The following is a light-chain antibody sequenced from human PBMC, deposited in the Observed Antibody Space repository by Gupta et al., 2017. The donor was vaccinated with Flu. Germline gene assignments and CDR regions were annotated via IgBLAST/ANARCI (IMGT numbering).Light chain of an antibody. Sequence: EIMLTQSPATLSVSLGERVTVSCRASQSISNNLAWYQQKPGQPPRLLIYNSYTRATDIPARFSGAGSGTDFTLTMDSLRSEDFAVYYCQHYSDGPPWTFGPGTKVDLK. V-gene: IGKV3-15*01. CDR3: QHYSDGPPWT. CDR2: NSY. CDR1: QSISNN. J-gene: IGKJ1*01.